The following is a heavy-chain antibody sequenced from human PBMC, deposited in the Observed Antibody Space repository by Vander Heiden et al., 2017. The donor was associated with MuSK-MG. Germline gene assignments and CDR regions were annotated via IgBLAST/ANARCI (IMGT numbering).Heavy chain of an antibody. D-gene: IGHD6-19*01. J-gene: IGHJ3*02. V-gene: IGHV4-39*01. Sequence: QLQLQESGPGLVKPSETLSLTCTVPGGPISSSSYYWGWIRQPPGKGLEWIGSIYYSGSTYYNPALKSRVTISVDTSKNQFSLKVSSVTAADTAVYYCARPRAVAVDAFDIWGQGTMVTVSS. CDR1: GGPISSSSYY. CDR3: ARPRAVAVDAFDI. CDR2: IYYSGST.